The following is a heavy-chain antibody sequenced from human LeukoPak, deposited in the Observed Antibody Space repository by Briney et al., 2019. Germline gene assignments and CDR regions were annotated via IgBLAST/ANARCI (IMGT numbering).Heavy chain of an antibody. D-gene: IGHD2-15*01. CDR3: TTDSYCSGGRCYVYYYYYMDV. CDR1: GFTFSNAW. J-gene: IGHJ6*03. Sequence: GGSLRLSCAASGFTFSNAWMSWVRQAPGKGLEWVGRIKSKTDGGTTDYAAPVKGRFTISRDDSKNTLYLQMNSLKTEDTAVYYCTTDSYCSGGRCYVYYYYYMDVWGKGTTVTVSS. CDR2: IKSKTDGGTT. V-gene: IGHV3-15*01.